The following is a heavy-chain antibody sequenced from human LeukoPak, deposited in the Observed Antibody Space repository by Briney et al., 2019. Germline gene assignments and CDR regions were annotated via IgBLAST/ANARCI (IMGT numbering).Heavy chain of an antibody. V-gene: IGHV3-21*01. J-gene: IGHJ3*02. CDR3: ARGSGITIFGVDTKDDAFDI. Sequence: GGSLRLSCAASGFTFSSYSMNWVRQAPGKGLEWVSSISSSSSYIYYADSVKGRFTISRDNAKNSLYLQMNSLRAEDTAVYYCARGSGITIFGVDTKDDAFDIWGQGTMVTVSS. CDR1: GFTFSSYS. D-gene: IGHD3-3*01. CDR2: ISSSSSYI.